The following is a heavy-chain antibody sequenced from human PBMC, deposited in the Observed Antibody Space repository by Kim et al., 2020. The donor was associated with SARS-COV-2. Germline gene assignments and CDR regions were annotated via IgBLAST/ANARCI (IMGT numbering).Heavy chain of an antibody. CDR2: INHSGST. CDR3: GTGGLGELIDNWLDP. D-gene: IGHD3-10*01. V-gene: IGHV4-34*01. CDR1: GGSFSGYY. J-gene: IGHJ5*02. Sequence: SETLSLTCAVYGGSFSGYYWSWIRQPPGKGLEWIGEINHSGSTNYNPSLKSRVTISVDTSKNQFSLKLSSVTAADTAVYYCGTGGLGELIDNWLDPWGQGTLVTVSS.